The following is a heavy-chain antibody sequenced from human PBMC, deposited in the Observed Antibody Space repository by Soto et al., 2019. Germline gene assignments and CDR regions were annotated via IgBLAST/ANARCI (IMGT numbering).Heavy chain of an antibody. V-gene: IGHV1-18*01. Sequence: QVQLVQSGAEVKKPGASVKVSCKASGYTFTSYGINWVRQAPGQGLEWMGWISAYNGNTYYVQKLQGRVTMTTDTSTSTDYMELRSLSSDDTAVYYCAVDSGSGRFVPWGQGTLVTVSS. D-gene: IGHD3-10*01. CDR1: GYTFTSYG. CDR3: AVDSGSGRFVP. CDR2: ISAYNGNT. J-gene: IGHJ5*02.